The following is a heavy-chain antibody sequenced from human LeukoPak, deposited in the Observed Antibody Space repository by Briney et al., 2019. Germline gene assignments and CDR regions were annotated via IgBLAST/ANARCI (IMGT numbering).Heavy chain of an antibody. D-gene: IGHD1-26*01. CDR3: VSDSGLRSGGDS. J-gene: IGHJ4*02. CDR2: ISPDGSVT. V-gene: IGHV3-74*01. CDR1: GFNLRTFW. Sequence: GESLKISCAASGFNLRTFWIHWIRQDAGGRLVWVSRISPDGSVTTYTASVKGRFAISRDNAKNTLYQEMNSLRADDAAIYYCVSDSGLRSGGDSWGQGTPVTVSS.